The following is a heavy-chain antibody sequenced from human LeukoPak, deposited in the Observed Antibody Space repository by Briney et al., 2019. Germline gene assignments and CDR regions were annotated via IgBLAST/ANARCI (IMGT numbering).Heavy chain of an antibody. V-gene: IGHV1-69*13. J-gene: IGHJ4*02. CDR1: GGTFSSYA. CDR3: ARDAVGYSYGPARFDY. D-gene: IGHD5-18*01. CDR2: IIPIFGTA. Sequence: SVKVSCKASGGTFSSYAISWVRQAPGQGLEWMGGIIPIFGTANYAQQFQGRVTITADEYTSTAYLELSSLRSEDTAVYYGARDAVGYSYGPARFDYWGQGTLVTVSS.